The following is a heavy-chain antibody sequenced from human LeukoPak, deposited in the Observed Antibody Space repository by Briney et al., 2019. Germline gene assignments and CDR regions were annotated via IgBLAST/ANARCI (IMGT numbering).Heavy chain of an antibody. CDR2: IYYTGST. D-gene: IGHD5-24*01. J-gene: IGHJ4*02. Sequence: SETLSLTCTVSGVSISSYYWSWVRQPPGRGLEWIAYIYYTGSTNYNPSLKSRVTISVDTSKNQFSLKLSSVTAADTAVYFCARHFGDAYRRSFDFWGQGTLVTVSS. CDR1: GVSISSYY. CDR3: ARHFGDAYRRSFDF. V-gene: IGHV4-59*08.